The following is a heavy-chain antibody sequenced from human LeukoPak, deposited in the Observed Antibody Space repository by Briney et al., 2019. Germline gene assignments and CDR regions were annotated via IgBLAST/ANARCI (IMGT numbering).Heavy chain of an antibody. Sequence: PSETLSLTCAVYGESFDGFYWNWIRQPPGKGLEWIGEINYSGMSDYNPALKSRVAISADSSKRQFSLDLTSVTAADTAVYYCAIRLATIRLATATTWFDPWRQGTLVSVSS. CDR1: GESFDGFY. J-gene: IGHJ5*02. V-gene: IGHV4-34*01. CDR3: AIRLATIRLATATTWFDP. CDR2: INYSGMS. D-gene: IGHD3-9*01.